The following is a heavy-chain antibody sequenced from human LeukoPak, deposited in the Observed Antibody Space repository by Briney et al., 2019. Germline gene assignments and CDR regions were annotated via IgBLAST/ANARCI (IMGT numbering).Heavy chain of an antibody. Sequence: PGGSLRLSCAASGFTFSSYAMSWVRQAPGKGLEWVSAISGSGGSTYYADSAKGRFTISRDNSKNTLYLQMNSLRAEDTAVYYCAKVRRVDYDSSGYHDYWGQGTLVTVSS. CDR1: GFTFSSYA. D-gene: IGHD3-22*01. V-gene: IGHV3-23*01. CDR3: AKVRRVDYDSSGYHDY. CDR2: ISGSGGST. J-gene: IGHJ4*02.